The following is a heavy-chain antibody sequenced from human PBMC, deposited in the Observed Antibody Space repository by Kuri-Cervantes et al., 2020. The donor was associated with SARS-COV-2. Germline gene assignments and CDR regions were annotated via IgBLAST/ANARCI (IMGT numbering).Heavy chain of an antibody. Sequence: ETLSLTCGASGFTFRNYWMSWVRQAPGQGLEWVANIKQDGSEKHYVDSMKGRFTISRDNSKNTLYLQMSSLRAEDTAVYYCVKFRRITMKVAFDIWGQGTMVTVSS. V-gene: IGHV3-7*01. CDR1: GFTFRNYW. CDR3: VKFRRITMKVAFDI. D-gene: IGHD3-22*01. CDR2: IKQDGSEK. J-gene: IGHJ3*02.